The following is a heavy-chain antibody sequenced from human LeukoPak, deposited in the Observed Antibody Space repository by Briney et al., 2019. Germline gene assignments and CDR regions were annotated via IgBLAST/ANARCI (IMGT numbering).Heavy chain of an antibody. CDR3: ARRRATMSRNWFDP. J-gene: IGHJ5*02. CDR2: IYYSAGT. V-gene: IGHV4-61*01. D-gene: IGHD5-12*01. CDR1: GGSVSSSSYY. Sequence: PSETLSLTCTVTGGSVSSSSYYWSWIRQPPGKGLEWIGYIYYSAGTNYNPSLKSRVTISVDTSKNQFSLKLTSVTAVDTAVYYCARRRATMSRNWFDPWGQGTLVTVSS.